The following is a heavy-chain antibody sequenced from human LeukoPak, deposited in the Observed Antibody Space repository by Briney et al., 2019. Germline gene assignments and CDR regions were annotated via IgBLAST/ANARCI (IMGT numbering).Heavy chain of an antibody. J-gene: IGHJ4*02. V-gene: IGHV4-59*01. CDR1: GGSISSYY. Sequence: PSETLSLTCTVSGGSISSYYWSWIRQPPGKGLEWIGYIYYSGSTNYNPSLKSRVTISVDTSKNQFSLKLSSVTTADTAVYYCARYNHSSGWYYFDYWGQGTLVTVSS. CDR3: ARYNHSSGWYYFDY. D-gene: IGHD6-19*01. CDR2: IYYSGST.